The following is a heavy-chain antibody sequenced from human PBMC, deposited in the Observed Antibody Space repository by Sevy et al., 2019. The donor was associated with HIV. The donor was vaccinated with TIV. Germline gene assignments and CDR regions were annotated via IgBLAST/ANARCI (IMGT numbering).Heavy chain of an antibody. Sequence: GGSLRLSCVASGFTLSNDAVTWVRQAPGKGLEWVSIFSGRGGYTYYGDSVKGRFSISSDISKNTVYRQLNSLTVDDTAVYYCAKGGGVYCSGDGCDKFDSWGQGTLVTVSS. CDR1: GFTLSNDA. J-gene: IGHJ4*02. CDR3: AKGGGVYCSGDGCDKFDS. CDR2: FSGRGGYT. D-gene: IGHD2-15*01. V-gene: IGHV3-23*01.